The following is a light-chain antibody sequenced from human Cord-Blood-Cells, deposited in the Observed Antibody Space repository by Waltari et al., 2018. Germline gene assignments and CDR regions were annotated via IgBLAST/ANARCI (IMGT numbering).Light chain of an antibody. CDR2: DVS. CDR3: SSYTSSSTFV. CDR1: SSDVGRYNY. J-gene: IGLJ1*01. Sequence: QSALTHPASVSASPGQSITISCTGTSSDVGRYNYVSWYQQHPGKAPNLMVYDVSKRPSGVSNRFSGSKSGNTASLTISGLQAEDEADYYCSSYTSSSTFVFGTGTKVTVL. V-gene: IGLV2-14*01.